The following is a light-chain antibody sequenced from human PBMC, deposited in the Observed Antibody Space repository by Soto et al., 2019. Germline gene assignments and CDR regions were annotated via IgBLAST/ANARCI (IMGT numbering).Light chain of an antibody. CDR1: QSVSSS. Sequence: ETVMTQSPATLSVSPGERGTLSCRASQSVSSSLDWYQQKPGQAPRLLIYGASTRATGVSARFSGSGSGTEITLTISSLQSQDFVVYHCQQYNNWPPAFGQVTKVAIK. CDR3: QQYNNWPPA. V-gene: IGKV3-15*01. CDR2: GAS. J-gene: IGKJ1*01.